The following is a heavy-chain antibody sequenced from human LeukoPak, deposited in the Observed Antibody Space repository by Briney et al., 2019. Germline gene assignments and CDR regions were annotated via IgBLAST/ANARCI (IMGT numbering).Heavy chain of an antibody. J-gene: IGHJ6*02. V-gene: IGHV1-8*02. CDR3: ARGSLVATIRRGMDV. Sequence: ASVKVSCKASGYTFTSYGINWVRQATGQGLEWMGWMNPNSGNTGYAQKFQGRVTMTRNTSISTAYMELSSLRSEDTAVYYCARGSLVATIRRGMDVWGQGTTVTVSS. CDR2: MNPNSGNT. CDR1: GYTFTSYG. D-gene: IGHD5-12*01.